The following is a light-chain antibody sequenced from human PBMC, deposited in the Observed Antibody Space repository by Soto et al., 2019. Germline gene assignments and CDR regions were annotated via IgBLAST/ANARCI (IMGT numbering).Light chain of an antibody. V-gene: IGKV1-9*01. J-gene: IGKJ4*01. CDR2: AAS. Sequence: NQLKQSPSAIAARVGYRVTVTYRASQDIAIYLAWYQQKPGEAPKLLIYAASTLYGGVPSRFSGSGSGTDFALTITSLQAEDFATYYCQLRPMYPSTFGGGTQVDIK. CDR3: QLRPMYPST. CDR1: QDIAIY.